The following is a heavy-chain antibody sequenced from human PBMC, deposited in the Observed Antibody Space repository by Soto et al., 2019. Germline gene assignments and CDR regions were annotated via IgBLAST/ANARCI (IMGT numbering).Heavy chain of an antibody. V-gene: IGHV3-33*01. J-gene: IGHJ4*02. CDR1: GFTFSSYG. D-gene: IGHD5-18*01. Sequence: QVQLVESGGGVVQPGRSLRLSCAASGFTFSSYGMHWVRQAPGKGLEWVAVIWYDGSNKYYADSVKGRFTISRDNSKKTLYLQMNRPRADVTAVYYCARDKGEIEVSAMVMYYVAYWGQGSMVTVSS. CDR2: IWYDGSNK. CDR3: ARDKGEIEVSAMVMYYVAY.